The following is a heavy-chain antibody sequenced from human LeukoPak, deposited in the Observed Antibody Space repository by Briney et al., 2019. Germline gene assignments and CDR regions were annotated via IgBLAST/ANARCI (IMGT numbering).Heavy chain of an antibody. V-gene: IGHV3-7*01. D-gene: IGHD2/OR15-2a*01. J-gene: IGHJ5*02. CDR1: EFTFSSYW. CDR2: IKQDGSEK. Sequence: GGSLRLSCAASEFTFSSYWMSWVRQAPGKGLEWVANIKQDGSEKYYVDSVKGRFTISRDNAKNTVFLQMNSLKTEDTAVYYCVRQRVGYFRSWGQGTLVTVSS. CDR3: VRQRVGYFRS.